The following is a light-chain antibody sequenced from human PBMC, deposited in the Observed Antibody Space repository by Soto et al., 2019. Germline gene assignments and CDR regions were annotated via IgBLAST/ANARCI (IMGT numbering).Light chain of an antibody. J-gene: IGKJ4*01. CDR3: QHLNSYPLT. Sequence: DIQLTQSPSFLSASVGDRVTITCRASQDISTFLAWFQQKPGKAPSLLISAASTLQSGVPSRFSGSGSGTVFTLTISSLQPEDFATYYCQHLNSYPLTFGGGTKVEIK. CDR2: AAS. V-gene: IGKV1-9*01. CDR1: QDISTF.